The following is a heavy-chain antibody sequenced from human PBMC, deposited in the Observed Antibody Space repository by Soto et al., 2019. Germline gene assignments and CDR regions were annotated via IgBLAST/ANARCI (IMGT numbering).Heavy chain of an antibody. Sequence: SETLSLTCAVSGGSISSGGYSWSWIRQPPGKGLEWIGYIYHSGSTYYNPSLKSRVTISVDRSKNQFSLKLSSVTAADTAVYYCASGAVVPAAKCSWFDPWGQGTLVPVSS. V-gene: IGHV4-30-2*01. CDR2: IYHSGST. CDR1: GGSISSGGYS. J-gene: IGHJ5*02. D-gene: IGHD2-2*01. CDR3: ASGAVVPAAKCSWFDP.